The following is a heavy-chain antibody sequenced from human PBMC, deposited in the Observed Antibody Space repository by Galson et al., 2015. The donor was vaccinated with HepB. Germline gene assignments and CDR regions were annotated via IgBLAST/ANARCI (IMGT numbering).Heavy chain of an antibody. Sequence: SVKVSCKASGGTFSSYAISWVRQAPGQGLEWMGGIIPILGIANYAQKFQGRVTITADKSTSTAYMELSSLRSEDTAVYYCARNDCDSSGYYSDFDYWGQGTLVTVSS. V-gene: IGHV1-69*10. CDR3: ARNDCDSSGYYSDFDY. CDR2: IIPILGIA. D-gene: IGHD3-22*01. CDR1: GGTFSSYA. J-gene: IGHJ4*02.